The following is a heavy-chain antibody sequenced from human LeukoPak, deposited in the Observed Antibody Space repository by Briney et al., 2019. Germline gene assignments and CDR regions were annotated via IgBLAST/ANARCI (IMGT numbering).Heavy chain of an antibody. CDR1: GFTFSSYG. Sequence: GRSPRLSCAASGFTFSSYGMHWVRQAPGKGLEWVALISYDGTNKYYGDSVKGRFTISRDNSKNTLYLQMNSLRDEDTAVYYCAIGGRLTTVTTTFDYWGQGTLVTVSS. CDR3: AIGGRLTTVTTTFDY. V-gene: IGHV3-30*03. CDR2: ISYDGTNK. D-gene: IGHD4-17*01. J-gene: IGHJ4*02.